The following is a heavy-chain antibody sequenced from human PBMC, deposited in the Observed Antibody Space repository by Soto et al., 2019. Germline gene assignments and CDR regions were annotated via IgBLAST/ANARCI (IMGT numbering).Heavy chain of an antibody. CDR3: ATAGGLGAVAADY. Sequence: QLQLQESGSGLVKPSQTLSLTCAVSGGSISSGGYSWSWIRQPPGKGLEWIGYIYHSGSTYYNPSLKSRVTISVDRSKNQFSLKLSSVSAADTAVYYCATAGGLGAVAADYWGQGTLCTVSS. CDR1: GGSISSGGYS. CDR2: IYHSGST. D-gene: IGHD6-19*01. J-gene: IGHJ4*02. V-gene: IGHV4-30-2*01.